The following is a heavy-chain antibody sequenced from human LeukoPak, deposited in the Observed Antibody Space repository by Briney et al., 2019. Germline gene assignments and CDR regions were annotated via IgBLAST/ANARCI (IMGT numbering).Heavy chain of an antibody. D-gene: IGHD2-15*01. V-gene: IGHV1-2*02. Sequence: GASVKVSCKASGYTFTGYYMHWGRQAPGQGLEWMGWINPNSGGTNYAQKFQGRVTMTRDTSISTAYMELSRLRSDDTAVYYCARDRNLVVVVAATGLDYWGQGTLVTVSS. CDR2: INPNSGGT. CDR1: GYTFTGYY. J-gene: IGHJ4*02. CDR3: ARDRNLVVVVAATGLDY.